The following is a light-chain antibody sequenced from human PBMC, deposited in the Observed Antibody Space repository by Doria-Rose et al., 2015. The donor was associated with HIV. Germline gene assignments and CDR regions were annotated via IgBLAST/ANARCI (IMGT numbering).Light chain of an antibody. CDR1: SSDVGSYNL. CDR2: EVS. J-gene: IGLJ3*02. CDR3: YSYVGSSTVV. V-gene: IGLV2-23*02. Sequence: QSAPIQPASVSGSPGQSITISCTGTSSDVGSYNLVSWYQQYPGKAPKLMIFEVSKRPSGISNRFSGSKSGNTASLTISGLQAEDEADYYCYSYVGSSTVVFGGGTKLTVL.